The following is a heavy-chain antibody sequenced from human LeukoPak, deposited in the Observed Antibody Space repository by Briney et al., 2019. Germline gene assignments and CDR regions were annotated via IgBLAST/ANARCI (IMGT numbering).Heavy chain of an antibody. CDR3: ARLQYCSGTSCYWFDP. V-gene: IGHV4-30-2*01. CDR1: GGSISSGLYS. J-gene: IGHJ5*02. D-gene: IGHD2-2*01. CDR2: IYHTGST. Sequence: SETLSLACDVSGGSISSGLYSWSWIRQPLGKGLEWIGYIYHTGSTYYNPSLKSRVTISVDTSKNQFSLRLSSVTAADTAVYYCARLQYCSGTSCYWFDPWGQGTLVTISS.